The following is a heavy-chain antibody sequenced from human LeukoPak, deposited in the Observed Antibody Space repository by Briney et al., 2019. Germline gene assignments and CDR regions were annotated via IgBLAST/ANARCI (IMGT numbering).Heavy chain of an antibody. J-gene: IGHJ5*02. CDR3: ARDLGQYYDTSDNWFDP. CDR2: INSDGINT. V-gene: IGHV3-74*01. Sequence: GGALRLSCAASGFTFSNYWMHWVRQAPGKGLVWVSRINSDGINTSYADSVKGRFTISRDNAKNTLNLQMNSLRAEDTAVYYCARDLGQYYDTSDNWFDPWGQGTLVTVSS. D-gene: IGHD3-22*01. CDR1: GFTFSNYW.